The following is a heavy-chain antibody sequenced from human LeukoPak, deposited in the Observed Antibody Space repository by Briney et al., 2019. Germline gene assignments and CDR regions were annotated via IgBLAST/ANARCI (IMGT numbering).Heavy chain of an antibody. V-gene: IGHV1-2*02. D-gene: IGHD5-24*01. CDR1: GYTFTGYY. J-gene: IGHJ6*03. CDR2: INPNSGGT. Sequence: ASVKVSRKASGYTFTGYYMHWVRQAPGQGLEWMGWINPNSGGTNYAQKFQGRVTMTRDTSISTAYMELSRLRSDDTAVYYCASQEMATISYYYYYYMDVWGKGTTVTVSS. CDR3: ASQEMATISYYYYYYMDV.